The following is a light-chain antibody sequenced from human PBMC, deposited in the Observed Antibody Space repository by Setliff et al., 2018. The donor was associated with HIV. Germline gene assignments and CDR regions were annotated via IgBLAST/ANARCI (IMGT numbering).Light chain of an antibody. CDR2: GDS. Sequence: QSVLAQPPSVSGAPGQRVTICCTGSSSNIGAGYDVHWYQQLPGTAPKLLINGDSNRPSGVPDRFSGSKSGTSASLAITGLQAEDESDYYCQSYDSSLSGYVFGTGTKVTVL. CDR1: SSNIGAGYD. J-gene: IGLJ1*01. V-gene: IGLV1-40*01. CDR3: QSYDSSLSGYV.